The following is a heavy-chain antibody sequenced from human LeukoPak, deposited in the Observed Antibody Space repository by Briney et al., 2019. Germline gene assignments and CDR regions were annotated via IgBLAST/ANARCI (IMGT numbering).Heavy chain of an antibody. V-gene: IGHV4-4*07. CDR2: IYSSGSI. Sequence: SETLSLTCTVSGGSISSYYWSWIQQPAGKGLEWIGRIYSSGSINYNPSLKSRVTMSVDTSKNQFSLKLSSVTAADTAVYYCARQSPGNDAFDIWGQGTMVTVSS. CDR1: GGSISSYY. D-gene: IGHD1-1*01. J-gene: IGHJ3*02. CDR3: ARQSPGNDAFDI.